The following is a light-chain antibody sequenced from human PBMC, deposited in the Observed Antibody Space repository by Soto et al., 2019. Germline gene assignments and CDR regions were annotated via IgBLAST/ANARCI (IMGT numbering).Light chain of an antibody. J-gene: IGKJ2*01. Sequence: EIVMTQSPATLSVSPGERATLSCRASQSVSSNLAWYQQKPGQAPRHLIYGASTRATGIPAMFSGSGSGTEFTLTISSLQSEDFAVYYCQQYNNWPPYTFGPGTKLEIK. V-gene: IGKV3-15*01. CDR1: QSVSSN. CDR2: GAS. CDR3: QQYNNWPPYT.